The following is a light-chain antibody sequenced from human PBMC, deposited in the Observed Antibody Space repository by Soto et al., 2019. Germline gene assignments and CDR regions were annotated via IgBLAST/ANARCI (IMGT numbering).Light chain of an antibody. CDR3: QQYGSSPLT. J-gene: IGKJ4*01. CDR1: QSVSSSY. CDR2: GAS. V-gene: IGKV3-20*01. Sequence: EIVLTQSPGTLSLSPGERATLSCRASQSVSSSYLAWYQQKPGQAPRLLIYGASSRATGIPDRFSGSGSGTDFTPPISRLEPEDFAVYYCQQYGSSPLTFGGGTKVEIK.